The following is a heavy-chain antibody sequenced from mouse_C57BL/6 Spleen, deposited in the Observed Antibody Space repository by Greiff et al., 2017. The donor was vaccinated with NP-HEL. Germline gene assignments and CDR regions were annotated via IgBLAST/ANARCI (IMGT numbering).Heavy chain of an antibody. CDR3: ARSGSSYRDY. Sequence: VQLQQSGPGLVQPSQSLSITCTVSGFSLTSYGVHWVRQSPGKGLEWLGVIWSGGSTDYNAAFISRLSISKDNSKSQVFFKMNSLQADDTAIYYCARSGSSYRDYWGQGTTLTVSS. J-gene: IGHJ2*01. CDR2: IWSGGST. CDR1: GFSLTSYG. D-gene: IGHD1-1*01. V-gene: IGHV2-2*01.